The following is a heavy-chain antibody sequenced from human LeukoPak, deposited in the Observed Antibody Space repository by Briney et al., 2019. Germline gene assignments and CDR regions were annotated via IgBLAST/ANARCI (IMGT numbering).Heavy chain of an antibody. J-gene: IGHJ5*02. Sequence: SETLSLTCAVSGYSISSGYYWGWIRQPPGKGLEGIGSIYHSGSTYYHPSLKSRVTISVDTSKTQFSLKLSSVTAADTAVYYCARRRITMVRGEGWFDPWGQGTLVTVSS. CDR1: GYSISSGYY. D-gene: IGHD3-10*01. CDR3: ARRRITMVRGEGWFDP. V-gene: IGHV4-38-2*01. CDR2: IYHSGST.